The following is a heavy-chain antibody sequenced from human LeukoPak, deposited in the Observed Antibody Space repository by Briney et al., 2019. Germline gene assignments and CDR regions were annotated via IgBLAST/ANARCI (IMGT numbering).Heavy chain of an antibody. J-gene: IGHJ4*02. CDR2: ISASGGST. Sequence: GGSLRLSCAASGFTFSSYAMSWVRQAPGKGLEWVSGISASGGSTYYADSVKGRFTISRDNSKNTLYLQMNSLRAEDTAVYHCAYYVWGLGYFDYWGQGTLVTVSS. D-gene: IGHD3-16*01. V-gene: IGHV3-23*01. CDR3: AYYVWGLGYFDY. CDR1: GFTFSSYA.